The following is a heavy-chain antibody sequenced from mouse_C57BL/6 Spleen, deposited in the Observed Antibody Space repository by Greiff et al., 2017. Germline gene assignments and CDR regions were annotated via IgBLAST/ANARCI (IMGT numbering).Heavy chain of an antibody. CDR2: SRNKANDYTT. CDR3: ARDLRGGYYAMDY. V-gene: IGHV7-1*01. Sequence: EVKLVESGGGLVQSGRSLRLSCATSGFTFSDFYMEWVRQAPGKGLEWIAASRNKANDYTTEYSASVKGRFIVSRDTSQSILYLQMNALRAEDTAIYYCARDLRGGYYAMDYWGQGTSVTVSS. J-gene: IGHJ4*01. CDR1: GFTFSDFY.